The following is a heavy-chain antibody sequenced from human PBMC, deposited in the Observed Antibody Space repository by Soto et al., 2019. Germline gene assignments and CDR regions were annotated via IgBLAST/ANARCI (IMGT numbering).Heavy chain of an antibody. V-gene: IGHV1-2*02. CDR1: GYPFTTYY. D-gene: IGHD3-10*01. Sequence: HVQLVQSGTEVKKPGASVRVSSMVSGYPFTTYYIHWVRQAPGQGLEWMGWIDPRSGGTVYEQKFQGRVTMTRDTSISTVYMDLSGLTSDDTALYYFATDDYGIFPYWGQGSLVNLSS. J-gene: IGHJ4*02. CDR3: ATDDYGIFPY. CDR2: IDPRSGGT.